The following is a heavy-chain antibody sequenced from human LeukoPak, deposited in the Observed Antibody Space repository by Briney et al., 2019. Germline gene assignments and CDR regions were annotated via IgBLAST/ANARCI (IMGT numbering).Heavy chain of an antibody. V-gene: IGHV5-51*01. D-gene: IGHD4-11*01. CDR3: ARLLGDYSNYVWRHNWFDP. CDR2: IYPGDSDT. CDR1: GYSFTSYW. Sequence: GESLQISCKGSGYSFTSYWIGWVRQLPGKGLEWMGIIYPGDSDTRYSPSFQGQVTISADKSISTAYLQWSSLKASDPAMYYCARLLGDYSNYVWRHNWFDPWGQGTLVTVSS. J-gene: IGHJ5*02.